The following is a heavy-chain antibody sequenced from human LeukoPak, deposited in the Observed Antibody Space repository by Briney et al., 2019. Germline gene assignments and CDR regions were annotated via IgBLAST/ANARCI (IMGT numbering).Heavy chain of an antibody. J-gene: IGHJ4*02. CDR3: ARCRLSGGSCYSDY. V-gene: IGHV1-8*03. Sequence: ASVKVSCKASGYTFTSYDINWVRQATGQGLEWMGWMNPNSGNTGYAQRFQGRVTITRNTSISTAYMELSSLRSEDTAVYYCARCRLSGGSCYSDYWGQGTLVTVSS. CDR1: GYTFTSYD. CDR2: MNPNSGNT. D-gene: IGHD2-15*01.